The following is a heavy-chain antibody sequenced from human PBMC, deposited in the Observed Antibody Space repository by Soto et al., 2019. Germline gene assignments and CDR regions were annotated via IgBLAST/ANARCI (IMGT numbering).Heavy chain of an antibody. D-gene: IGHD5-12*01. Sequence: GGSLRLSCSASGFTFSSYAMHWVRQAPGKGLEYVSAISSNGGSTYYADSVKGRFTISRDNSKNTLCLQMSSLRAEDTAVYYCVKDVQRDGYNFFGYFDYWGQGTLVTVSS. V-gene: IGHV3-64D*06. CDR3: VKDVQRDGYNFFGYFDY. CDR1: GFTFSSYA. CDR2: ISSNGGST. J-gene: IGHJ4*02.